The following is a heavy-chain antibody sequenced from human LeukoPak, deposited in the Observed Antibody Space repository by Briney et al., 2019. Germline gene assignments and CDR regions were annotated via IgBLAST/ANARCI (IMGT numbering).Heavy chain of an antibody. CDR3: ARDRVVRGSNPGMDV. Sequence: PGGPLRLSCAASGFTFSSYSMNWVRQAPGKGLEWVSSISSSSSYIYYADSVKGRFTISRDNAKNSLYLQMNSLRAEDTAVYYCARDRVVRGSNPGMDVWGQGTTVTVSS. D-gene: IGHD3-10*01. CDR2: ISSSSSYI. J-gene: IGHJ6*02. CDR1: GFTFSSYS. V-gene: IGHV3-21*01.